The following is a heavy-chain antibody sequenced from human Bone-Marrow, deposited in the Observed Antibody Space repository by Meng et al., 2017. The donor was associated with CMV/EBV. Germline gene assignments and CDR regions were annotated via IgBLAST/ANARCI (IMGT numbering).Heavy chain of an antibody. V-gene: IGHV1-69*04. CDR2: IIPILGIA. CDR3: ARDVEQLLSGGYSSSAFDD. D-gene: IGHD6-13*01. CDR1: GGTFSSYT. J-gene: IGHJ4*02. Sequence: SVKVSCKASGGTFSSYTISWVRQAPGQGLEWMGRIIPILGIANYAQKFQGRVTITADKSTSTAYMELSSLRSEDTAVYYCARDVEQLLSGGYSSSAFDDWGPGTLVTVSS.